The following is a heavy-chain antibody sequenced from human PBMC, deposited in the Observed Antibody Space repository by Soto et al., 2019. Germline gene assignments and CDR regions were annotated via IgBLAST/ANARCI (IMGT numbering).Heavy chain of an antibody. CDR1: GFSLSTSGVG. CDR2: IYWDDDK. V-gene: IGHV2-5*02. CDR3: AHLGAVAGMRLDWFDP. J-gene: IGHJ5*02. D-gene: IGHD6-19*01. Sequence: SGPTLVNPTQTLTLTCTFSGFSLSTSGVGVGWIRQPPGKALEWLALIYWDDDKRYSPSLKSRLTITKDTSNNQVVLTMTNMDPVDTATYFCAHLGAVAGMRLDWFDPWGQGTLVTVSS.